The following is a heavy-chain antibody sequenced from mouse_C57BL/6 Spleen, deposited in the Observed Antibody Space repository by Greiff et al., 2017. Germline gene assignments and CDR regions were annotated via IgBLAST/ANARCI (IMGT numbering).Heavy chain of an antibody. J-gene: IGHJ2*01. Sequence: VQLQQSGAELVRPGASVTLSCKASGYTFTDYEMHWVKQTPVHGLEWIGAIDPETGGTAYNQKFKGKAILTADKSSSTAYMELRSLTSEDSAVYYCTRSLITTVDFDYWGQGTTLTVSS. V-gene: IGHV1-15*01. D-gene: IGHD1-1*01. CDR3: TRSLITTVDFDY. CDR1: GYTFTDYE. CDR2: IDPETGGT.